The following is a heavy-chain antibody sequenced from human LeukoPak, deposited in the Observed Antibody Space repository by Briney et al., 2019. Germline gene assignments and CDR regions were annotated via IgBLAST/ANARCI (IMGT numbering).Heavy chain of an antibody. V-gene: IGHV4-4*09. J-gene: IGHJ4*02. Sequence: SETLSLTCTVSGGSISSYYWSWIWQPPGKGLEWIGYIYTSGSTNYNPSLKSRVTISVDTSKNQFSLKLSSVTAADTAVYYCAREYSGSYSFDYWGQGTLVTVSS. D-gene: IGHD1-26*01. CDR3: AREYSGSYSFDY. CDR1: GGSISSYY. CDR2: IYTSGST.